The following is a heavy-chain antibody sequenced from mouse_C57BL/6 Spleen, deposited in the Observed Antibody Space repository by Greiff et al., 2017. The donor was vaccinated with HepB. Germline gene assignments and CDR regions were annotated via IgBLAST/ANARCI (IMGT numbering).Heavy chain of an antibody. V-gene: IGHV2-6*01. CDR1: GFSLTSYG. CDR3: ARGEVTGGFAY. Sequence: VKLMESGPGLVAPSQSLSITCTVSGFSLTSYGVDWVRQSPGKGLEWLGVIWGVGSTNYNSALKSRLSISKDNSKSQVFLKMNSLQTDDTAMYYCARGEVTGGFAYWGQGTLVTVSA. D-gene: IGHD2-2*01. J-gene: IGHJ3*01. CDR2: IWGVGST.